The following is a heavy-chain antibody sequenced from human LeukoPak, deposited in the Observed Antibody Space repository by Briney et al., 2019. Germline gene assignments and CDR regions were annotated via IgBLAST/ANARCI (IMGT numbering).Heavy chain of an antibody. D-gene: IGHD6-6*01. CDR3: AREVPHSSYGRRGYFDY. CDR2: IYYSGST. Sequence: SETLSLTCTVSGGSISSSSYYWGWIRQPPGKGLEWIGSIYYSGSTYYNPSLKSRVTISVDTSKNQFSLKLSSVTAADTAVYYCAREVPHSSYGRRGYFDYWGQGTLVTVSS. CDR1: GGSISSSSYY. V-gene: IGHV4-39*07. J-gene: IGHJ4*02.